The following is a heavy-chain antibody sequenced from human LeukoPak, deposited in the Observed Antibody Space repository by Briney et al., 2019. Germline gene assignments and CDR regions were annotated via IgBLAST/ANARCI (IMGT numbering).Heavy chain of an antibody. CDR1: GGSISSYY. Sequence: SETLSLTCAVSGGSISSYYWSWIRQPAGKGLEWIGRIYSSGSTNYHSSLKSRVSMSADTTKNQFSLKLSSGTAADTAVYYCARGLNYPSPATFDYWGQGTLVTASS. V-gene: IGHV4-59*10. D-gene: IGHD5-24*01. J-gene: IGHJ4*02. CDR3: ARGLNYPSPATFDY. CDR2: IYSSGST.